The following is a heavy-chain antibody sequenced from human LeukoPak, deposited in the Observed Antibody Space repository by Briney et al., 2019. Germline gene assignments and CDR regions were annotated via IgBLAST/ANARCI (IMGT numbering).Heavy chain of an antibody. V-gene: IGHV1-18*01. J-gene: IGHJ3*02. Sequence: ASVTVSCKASGYTFTSYGISWVRQAPGQGLEWMGWISAYNGNTNYAQKLQGRVTMTTDTSTSTAYMELRSLRSDDTAVYYCARDVPYYDSSLIAFDIWGQGTMVTVSS. CDR2: ISAYNGNT. D-gene: IGHD3-22*01. CDR3: ARDVPYYDSSLIAFDI. CDR1: GYTFTSYG.